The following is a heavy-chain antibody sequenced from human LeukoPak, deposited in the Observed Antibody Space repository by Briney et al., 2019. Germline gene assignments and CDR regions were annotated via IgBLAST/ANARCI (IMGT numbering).Heavy chain of an antibody. V-gene: IGHV4-39*01. CDR1: GGSISSSSYY. J-gene: IGHJ4*02. CDR3: ARSFRDIVVVPAAMGY. Sequence: SETLSLTCTVSGGSISSSSYYWGWIRQPPGKGLEWIGSIYYSGSTYYNPSLKSRVTISVDTSKNQFSLKLSSVTAADTAVYYCARSFRDIVVVPAAMGYWGRGTLVTVSS. D-gene: IGHD2-2*01. CDR2: IYYSGST.